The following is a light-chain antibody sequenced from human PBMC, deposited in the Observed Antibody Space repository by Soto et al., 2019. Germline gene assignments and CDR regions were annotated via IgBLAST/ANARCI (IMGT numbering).Light chain of an antibody. J-gene: IGLJ1*01. CDR1: SSDVGGYNY. V-gene: IGLV2-14*01. CDR2: DVS. CDR3: SSYTSSSTDV. Sequence: QSALTQPASVSGSPGQSITISCTGTSSDVGGYNYVSWYQQHPGKAPKLMIYDVSNRPSGVSNLFSGSKSGNTASLPISGLQAEDEADYYCSSYTSSSTDVFGTGTKLTVL.